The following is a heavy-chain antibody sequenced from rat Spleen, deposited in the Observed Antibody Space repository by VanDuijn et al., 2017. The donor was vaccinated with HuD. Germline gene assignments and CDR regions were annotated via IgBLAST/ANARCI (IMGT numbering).Heavy chain of an antibody. CDR1: GFSLTSNS. J-gene: IGHJ2*01. CDR2: MWYDGDT. D-gene: IGHD2-2*01. V-gene: IGHV2-63*01. Sequence: QVQLKESGPGLVQPSQTLSLTCTVSGFSLTSNSVSWVRQPPGKGLEWMGRMWYDGDTAFNSVLKSRLSISRDTSKNQVFLKMNSLQTDDTAIYFCTGDTSQGYWGQGVMVTVSS. CDR3: TGDTSQGY.